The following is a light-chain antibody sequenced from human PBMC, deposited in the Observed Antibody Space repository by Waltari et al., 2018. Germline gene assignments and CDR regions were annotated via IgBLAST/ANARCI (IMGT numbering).Light chain of an antibody. J-gene: IGKJ3*01. V-gene: IGKV1-5*03. CDR1: QSINTW. Sequence: DIRMTQFPSTLSASVGDRVTITCRASQSINTWLAWYQQRPGKAPKVLIYKASTLESGVPSRFSGSGSGTEFTLTIRSLQPDDFATYYCQQYDSYLFTFGPGTTVDVK. CDR3: QQYDSYLFT. CDR2: KAS.